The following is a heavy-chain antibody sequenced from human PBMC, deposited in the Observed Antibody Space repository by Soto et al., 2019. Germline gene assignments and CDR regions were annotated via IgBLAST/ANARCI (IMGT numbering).Heavy chain of an antibody. Sequence: QVQLVESGGGLVKPGGSLRLSCAASGFTFSDYYMSWIRQAPGKGLEWVSYISSSSSYTNYADSVKGRFTISRDNAKNSLYLQMNSLRADDTAVYYCARDLDSSSWYGYYYYGMDVWGQGTTVTVSS. V-gene: IGHV3-11*06. J-gene: IGHJ6*02. CDR2: ISSSSSYT. D-gene: IGHD6-13*01. CDR1: GFTFSDYY. CDR3: ARDLDSSSWYGYYYYGMDV.